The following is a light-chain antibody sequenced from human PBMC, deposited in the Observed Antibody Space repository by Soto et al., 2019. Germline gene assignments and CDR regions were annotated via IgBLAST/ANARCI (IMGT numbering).Light chain of an antibody. CDR2: SSN. J-gene: IGLJ3*02. CDR3: AAWDDSLNGVV. V-gene: IGLV1-44*01. CDR1: SSNIGHNS. Sequence: QSVLTQPASASGTPGQRSTISCSGSSSNIGHNSVNWYQQLPGTAPKLLIYSSNQRPSGVPDRFSGSKSGTSASLAISGLQSGDEAHYYCAAWDDSLNGVVFGGVTKLTVL.